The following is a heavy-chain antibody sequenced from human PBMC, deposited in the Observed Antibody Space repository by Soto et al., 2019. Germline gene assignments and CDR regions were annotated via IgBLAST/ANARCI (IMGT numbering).Heavy chain of an antibody. CDR3: AHKAAGGGYFDF. CDR2: IYWDDDK. V-gene: IGHV2-5*02. D-gene: IGHD6-19*01. CDR1: GFSLRNSGVG. J-gene: IGHJ4*02. Sequence: QITLKESGPTLVKPTQTLTLTCTFSGFSLRNSGVGVGWIRQPPGKSLAWLALIYWDDDKHSSPSLKSRLTTTDDTSKNQVVLTMTHTDPVDTATYYCAHKAAGGGYFDFWGQGTLVTVSS.